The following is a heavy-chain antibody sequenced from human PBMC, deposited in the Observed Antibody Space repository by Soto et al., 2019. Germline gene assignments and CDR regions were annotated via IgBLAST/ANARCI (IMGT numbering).Heavy chain of an antibody. D-gene: IGHD5-12*01. Sequence: QVHLQESGPGLVRTSEALSLTCTVSGASINNYYWSWMRLPAGKGLEWIGRIYSNGNTYYNPSLRSRVAMSVDTSKNQFSLLLKSVTAAAAAVYYCARGGAVATTAHFDHWGQGTLVTVSS. V-gene: IGHV4-4*07. J-gene: IGHJ4*02. CDR2: IYSNGNT. CDR1: GASINNYY. CDR3: ARGGAVATTAHFDH.